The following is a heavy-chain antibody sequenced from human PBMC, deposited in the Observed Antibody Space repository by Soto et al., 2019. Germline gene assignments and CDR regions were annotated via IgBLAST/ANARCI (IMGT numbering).Heavy chain of an antibody. CDR2: IYYSGST. CDR3: ARENGYSYGYTLDH. D-gene: IGHD5-18*01. J-gene: IGHJ4*02. CDR1: GGSIISHD. Sequence: LQTQSLTSTVSGGSIISHDWSWIRQPPGKGLEWIGYIYYSGSTNYNPSLKSRVTISVDTSKNQFSLKLSSVTAADTAVYYCARENGYSYGYTLDHWGQGTLVTAPQ. V-gene: IGHV4-59*11.